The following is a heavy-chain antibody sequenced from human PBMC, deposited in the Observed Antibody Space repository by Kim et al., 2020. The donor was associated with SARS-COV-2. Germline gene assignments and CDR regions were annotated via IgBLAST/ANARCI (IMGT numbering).Heavy chain of an antibody. J-gene: IGHJ4*02. CDR1: GYTLSELS. V-gene: IGHV1-24*01. CDR2: FDPEDDET. D-gene: IGHD3-10*01. Sequence: ASVKVSCKVSGYTLSELSMHWVRQARGKGLDWMGGFDPEDDETIYAQNFQDRVTMTEDRGTDTGYMELSSLTSEDTAVYYCASYASGSRYFDLWGQGTL. CDR3: ASYASGSRYFDL.